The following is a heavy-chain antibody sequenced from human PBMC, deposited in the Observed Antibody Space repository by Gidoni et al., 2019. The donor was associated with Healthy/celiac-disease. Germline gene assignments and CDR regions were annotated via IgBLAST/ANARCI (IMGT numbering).Heavy chain of an antibody. Sequence: QVQLVESGGGLVKPGGSLRLSCAASGFTFSDYYMSWIRQAPGKGLEWVSYISSSSSYTNYADSVKGRFTISRDNAKNSLYLQMNSLRAEDTAVYYCARGGYDILTGYLGWFDPWGQGTLVTVSS. J-gene: IGHJ5*02. CDR2: ISSSSSYT. V-gene: IGHV3-11*05. CDR1: GFTFSDYY. D-gene: IGHD3-9*01. CDR3: ARGGYDILTGYLGWFDP.